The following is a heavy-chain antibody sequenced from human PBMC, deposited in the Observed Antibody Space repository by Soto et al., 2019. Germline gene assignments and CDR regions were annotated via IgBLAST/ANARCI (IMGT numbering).Heavy chain of an antibody. CDR2: IYYGGST. V-gene: IGHV4-39*01. D-gene: IGHD3-22*01. J-gene: IGHJ5*02. Sequence: SETLSLTCTVSGGSISSSHYYWAWIRQPPGKGLEWIGYIYYGGSTYYNPSLKSRVTISVDTSKIQFSLNLSSVTGADTAVYYCARLNYYYDSGTFDPWGQGILVTVSS. CDR3: ARLNYYYDSGTFDP. CDR1: GGSISSSHYY.